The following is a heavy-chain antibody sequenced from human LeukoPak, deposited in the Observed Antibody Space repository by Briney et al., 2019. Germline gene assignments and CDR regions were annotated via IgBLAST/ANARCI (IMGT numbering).Heavy chain of an antibody. CDR2: IKKDGSEK. CDR3: ARDLSGVAGYTYGRGIDY. V-gene: IGHV3-7*01. D-gene: IGHD5-18*01. CDR1: GFTFGDYA. Sequence: PGGSLRLSCTASGFTFGDYAMSWFRQAPGKGLEWVANIKKDGSEKYCVDSVKGRFTISRDNAKTSLYLQMNSLRAEDTAVYYCARDLSGVAGYTYGRGIDYWGQGTLVTVSS. J-gene: IGHJ4*02.